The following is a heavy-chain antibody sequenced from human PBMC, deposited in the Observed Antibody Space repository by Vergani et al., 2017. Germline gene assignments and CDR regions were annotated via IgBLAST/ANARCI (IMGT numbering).Heavy chain of an antibody. Sequence: QVQLVESGGGVVQPGRSLRLSCAASGFTFSSYGMHWVRQAPGKGLEWVAVISYDGSNKYYADSVKGRFTISRDNSKNTLYLQMNSLRAEDTAVYYCAREGPGIVGATSLGSNQNWFDPWGQGTLVTVSS. CDR3: AREGPGIVGATSLGSNQNWFDP. CDR2: ISYDGSNK. D-gene: IGHD1-26*01. J-gene: IGHJ5*02. CDR1: GFTFSSYG. V-gene: IGHV3-30*03.